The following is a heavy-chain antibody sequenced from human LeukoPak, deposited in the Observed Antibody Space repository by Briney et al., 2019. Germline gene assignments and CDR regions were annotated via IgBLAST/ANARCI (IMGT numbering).Heavy chain of an antibody. CDR3: ARADTPRNYYDRSGFYNYYGMDV. V-gene: IGHV4-59*01. J-gene: IGHJ6*02. Sequence: SETLSLTCTVSGGSIGGYYWSWVRQSPGKGLEWIGYIYYSGSVNYNPSLKSRVSLSIDTSKNQLSLKLRSVTAADTGVYYCARADTPRNYYDRSGFYNYYGMDVWGQGTTVTVSS. CDR2: IYYSGSV. CDR1: GGSIGGYY. D-gene: IGHD3-22*01.